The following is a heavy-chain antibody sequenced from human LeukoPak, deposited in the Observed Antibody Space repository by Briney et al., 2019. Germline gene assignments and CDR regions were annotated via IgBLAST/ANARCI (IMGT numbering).Heavy chain of an antibody. D-gene: IGHD4-11*01. CDR1: GFTFSSYA. J-gene: IGHJ4*02. V-gene: IGHV3-23*01. Sequence: HPGGSLRLSCAASGFTFSSYAMSWVRQAPGKGLEWVSGISGSGGSTSYADSVKGRFTISRDNSKNTLYLQMNSLTAEDTAVYYCAKDYSSNGDIAHWGQGTLVTVSS. CDR3: AKDYSSNGDIAH. CDR2: ISGSGGST.